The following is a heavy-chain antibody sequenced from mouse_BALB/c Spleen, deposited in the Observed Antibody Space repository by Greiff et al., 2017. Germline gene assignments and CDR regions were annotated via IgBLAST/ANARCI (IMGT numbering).Heavy chain of an antibody. Sequence: QVQLQQSGPGLVQPSQTLSISCTVSGFSLTSYGVHWVRQSPGKGLEWLGVIWSGGSTDYNAAFISRLSISKDNSKSQVFFKMNSLQAGDTAVYYWARYFLGSGYGHWYFDVWGEGTTVTVSS. CDR1: GFSLTSYG. V-gene: IGHV2-4-1*01. J-gene: IGHJ1*01. CDR3: ARYFLGSGYGHWYFDV. D-gene: IGHD1-1*01. CDR2: IWSGGST.